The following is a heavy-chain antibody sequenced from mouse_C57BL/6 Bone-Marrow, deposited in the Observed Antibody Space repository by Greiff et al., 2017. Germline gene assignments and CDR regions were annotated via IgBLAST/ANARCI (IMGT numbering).Heavy chain of an antibody. CDR2: IYPSDGST. Sequence: VQLVESGPELVKPGASVKLSCKASGYTFTSYDINWVKQRPGQGLEWIGWIYPSDGSTKYNEKFKGKSTLTVEKSSSTAYMVLHCLTSEYSAVYFCAVILTPYWGQGTTLTVSS. V-gene: IGHV1-85*01. CDR3: AVILTPY. J-gene: IGHJ2*01. CDR1: GYTFTSYD. D-gene: IGHD2-5*01.